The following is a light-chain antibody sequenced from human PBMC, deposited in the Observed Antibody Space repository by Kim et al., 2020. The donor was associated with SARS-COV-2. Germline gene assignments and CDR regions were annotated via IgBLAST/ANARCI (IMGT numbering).Light chain of an antibody. Sequence: SSELTQDPAVSVALGQTVRITCQGDSLRTYYATWYQQKPGQAPILLIYGKNNRHSGIPDRFSGFTSGNTASLTITGTQAGDEADYYCNSRDSNNDVVFGG. J-gene: IGLJ2*01. CDR2: GKN. V-gene: IGLV3-19*01. CDR1: SLRTYY. CDR3: NSRDSNNDVV.